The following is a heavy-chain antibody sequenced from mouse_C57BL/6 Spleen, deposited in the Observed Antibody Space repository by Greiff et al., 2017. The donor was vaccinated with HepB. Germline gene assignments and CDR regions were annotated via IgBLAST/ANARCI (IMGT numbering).Heavy chain of an antibody. CDR1: GYAFSSSW. Sequence: QVQLQQSGPELVKPGASVKISCKASGYAFSSSWMNWVKQRPGKGLEWIGRIYPGDGDTNYNGKFKGTATLTADKSSSAAYMQLSSLTSEDSAVYFCARSAQATSYAMDYWGQGTSVTVSS. J-gene: IGHJ4*01. V-gene: IGHV1-82*01. CDR3: ARSAQATSYAMDY. CDR2: IYPGDGDT. D-gene: IGHD3-2*02.